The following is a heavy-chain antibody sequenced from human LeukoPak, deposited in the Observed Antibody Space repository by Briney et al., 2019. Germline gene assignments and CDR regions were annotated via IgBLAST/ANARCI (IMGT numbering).Heavy chain of an antibody. V-gene: IGHV7-4-1*02. Sequence: WASVKVSCKASGYTFTSYAMNWVRQAPGQGLEWMGWINTNTGNPTYAQGFTGRFVFSLDTSVSTAYLQISSLKAEDTAVYYCARISHDPMVTGYMDVWGKGTTVTVSS. CDR2: INTNTGNP. J-gene: IGHJ6*03. D-gene: IGHD5-18*01. CDR3: ARISHDPMVTGYMDV. CDR1: GYTFTSYA.